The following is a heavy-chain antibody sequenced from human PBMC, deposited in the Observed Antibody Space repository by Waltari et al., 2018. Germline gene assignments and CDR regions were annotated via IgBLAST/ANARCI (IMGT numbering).Heavy chain of an antibody. CDR3: AKTGLGYSYGYRYYFDY. D-gene: IGHD5-18*01. Sequence: EVQLLESGGGLVQPGGSLRLSCAASGFTFSSYALSWVRKAPGKGLEWVSAISGSGGSTYYADAVKGRFTISRDNSKNTLYLQMNSLRAEDTAVYYCAKTGLGYSYGYRYYFDYWGQGTLVTVSS. J-gene: IGHJ4*02. CDR2: ISGSGGST. V-gene: IGHV3-23*01. CDR1: GFTFSSYA.